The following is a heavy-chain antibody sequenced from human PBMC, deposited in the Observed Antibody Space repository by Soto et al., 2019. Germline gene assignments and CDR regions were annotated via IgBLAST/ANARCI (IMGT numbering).Heavy chain of an antibody. J-gene: IGHJ5*02. CDR3: ARVSNWNYATNWFDP. V-gene: IGHV6-1*01. CDR1: GDSFSSNSAA. Sequence: SQTLSLTCAISGDSFSSNSAAWNWIRQSPSRGLEWLGRTYYRSKWYNDYAVSVKSRITINPDTSKNQFSLQLNSVTPEDTAVYYCARVSNWNYATNWFDPWGQGTLVTVSS. CDR2: TYYRSKWYN. D-gene: IGHD1-7*01.